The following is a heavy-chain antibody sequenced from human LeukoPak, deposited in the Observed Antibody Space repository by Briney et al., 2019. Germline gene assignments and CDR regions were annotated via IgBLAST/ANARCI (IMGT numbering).Heavy chain of an antibody. CDR2: FDPEDGET. D-gene: IGHD1-26*01. Sequence: ASVKVSCKVSGYTLTELSMHWVRQAPGKGLEWMGGFDPEDGETIYAQKFQGRVTMTEDTSTVTTYMELSSLRAEDSAVYYCATLGPISGGYFDYWGQGTLVTVSS. CDR3: ATLGPISGGYFDY. V-gene: IGHV1-24*01. J-gene: IGHJ4*02. CDR1: GYTLTELS.